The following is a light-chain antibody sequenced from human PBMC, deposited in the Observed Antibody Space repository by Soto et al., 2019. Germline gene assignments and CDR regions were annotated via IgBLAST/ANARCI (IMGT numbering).Light chain of an antibody. CDR1: QSVSSSY. CDR3: QQYDNSPWT. Sequence: EIVLTQPAGPLYLSPGEGATLSCRASQSVSSSYLAWYQQKPGQAPRLLIYGASSRATGIPDRFSGGGSGTDFTLTISRLEPEDFAVYYCQQYDNSPWTCGQGTEVEIK. J-gene: IGKJ1*01. CDR2: GAS. V-gene: IGKV3-20*01.